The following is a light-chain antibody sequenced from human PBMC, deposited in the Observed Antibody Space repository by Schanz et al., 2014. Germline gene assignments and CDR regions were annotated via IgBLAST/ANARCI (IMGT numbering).Light chain of an antibody. J-gene: IGKJ2*01. CDR1: QSVSNY. CDR2: SAS. Sequence: DIQMTQSPSSLSASVGDRVTITCRASQSVSNYLNWYQQKPGKAPNLLIYSASSLQSGVPSRFSGSGSGTDYTLTISGLHPDEFATYFCQQSYSNPPTFGQGTKLDVK. CDR3: QQSYSNPPT. V-gene: IGKV1-39*01.